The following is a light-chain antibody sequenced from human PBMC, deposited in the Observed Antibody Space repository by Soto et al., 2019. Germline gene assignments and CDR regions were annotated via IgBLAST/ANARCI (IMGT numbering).Light chain of an antibody. V-gene: IGKV3-15*01. CDR1: QSFGTN. CDR3: QQYENWPQT. J-gene: IGKJ1*01. CDR2: GAS. Sequence: EIVMTQSPATVSVSPGERATLSCRASQSFGTNLAWYQQTPGQAPRLLIYGASIRATGVPDRFSGSGSGSEFTLTISSLRSEDFAVYYCQQYENWPQTFGQGTKVEVK.